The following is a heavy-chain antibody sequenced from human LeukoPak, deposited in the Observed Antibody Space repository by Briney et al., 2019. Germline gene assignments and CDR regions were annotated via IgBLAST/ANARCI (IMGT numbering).Heavy chain of an antibody. J-gene: IGHJ5*02. V-gene: IGHV1-8*03. CDR3: ARGNGYSSSSSPRFDP. Sequence: GVSVKVSCKASGYTFTSYDINWVRQATGQGLEWMGWMNPNSGNTGYAQKFQGRVTITRNTSISTAYMELSSLRSEDTAVYYCARGNGYSSSSSPRFDPWGQGTLVTVSS. CDR2: MNPNSGNT. CDR1: GYTFTSYD. D-gene: IGHD6-6*01.